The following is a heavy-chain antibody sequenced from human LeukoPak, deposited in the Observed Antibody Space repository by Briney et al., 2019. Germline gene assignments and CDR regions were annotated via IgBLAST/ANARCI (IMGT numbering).Heavy chain of an antibody. CDR2: ISAYNGYT. J-gene: IGHJ4*02. D-gene: IGHD2/OR15-2a*01. V-gene: IGHV1-18*03. CDR1: GYTFTDYG. Sequence: GASVKVSCKTSGYTFTDYGINWVRQAPGQGLEWMGWISAYNGYTKYAENLQGRVTMTTDTSTSTAYMELRSLRSDDMAVYYCARTGSNTVKGTTLILDSWGQGTLVTVSS. CDR3: ARTGSNTVKGTTLILDS.